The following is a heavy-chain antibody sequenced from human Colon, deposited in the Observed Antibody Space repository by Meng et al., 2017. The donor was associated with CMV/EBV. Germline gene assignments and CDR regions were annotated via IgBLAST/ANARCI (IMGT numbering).Heavy chain of an antibody. CDR3: ARDSYSATRCHALDV. Sequence: GESLKISCAASGFTFSSYSMNWVRQAPGKGLEWISYISGSGDSKYYAESVRGRFIISRDNAKNSLYLQMDSLTAEDTGVYFCARDSYSATRCHALDVWGQGTTVTVSS. D-gene: IGHD2/OR15-2a*01. V-gene: IGHV3-48*04. J-gene: IGHJ6*02. CDR1: GFTFSSYS. CDR2: ISGSGDSK.